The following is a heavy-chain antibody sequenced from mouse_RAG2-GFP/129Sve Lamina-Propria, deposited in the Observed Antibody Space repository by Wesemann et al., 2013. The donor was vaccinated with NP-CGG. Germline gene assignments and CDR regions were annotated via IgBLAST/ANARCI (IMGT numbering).Heavy chain of an antibody. CDR2: IDPSDSYT. V-gene: IGHV1-50*01. Sequence: QVQLQQPGAELVKPGASVKLSCKASGYTFTSYWMQWVKQRPGQGLEWIGEIDPSDSYTNYNQKFKGKATLTVDTSSSTAYMQLSSLTSEDSAVYYCARGAQATGFDYWGQGTTLTVSS. CDR1: GYTFTSYW. D-gene: IGHD3-2*02. J-gene: IGHJ2*01. CDR3: ARGAQATGFDY.